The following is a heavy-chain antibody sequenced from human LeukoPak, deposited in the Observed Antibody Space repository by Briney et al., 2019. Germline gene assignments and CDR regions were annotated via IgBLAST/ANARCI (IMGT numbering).Heavy chain of an antibody. CDR3: AMHPGYSYGTLDY. J-gene: IGHJ4*02. V-gene: IGHV1-69*01. CDR1: GGTFSSYA. D-gene: IGHD5-18*01. Sequence: ASVKVSCKASGGTFSSYAISWVRQAPGQGLEWMGGIIPIFGTANYAQKFQGRVTIPADESTSTAYMELSSLRSEDTAVYYCAMHPGYSYGTLDYWGQGTLVTVSS. CDR2: IIPIFGTA.